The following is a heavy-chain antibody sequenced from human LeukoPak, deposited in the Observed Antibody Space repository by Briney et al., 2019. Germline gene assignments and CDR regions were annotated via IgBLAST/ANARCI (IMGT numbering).Heavy chain of an antibody. D-gene: IGHD3-22*01. CDR3: ARDPLLYYYDSSGYSLFDY. CDR1: GGSISSYY. J-gene: IGHJ4*02. Sequence: SETLSLTCTVSGGSISSYYWSWIRQPAGKGLEWIGRIYTSGSTTYNPSLKSRVTISVDTSKNQFSLKLSSVTAADTAVYYCARDPLLYYYDSSGYSLFDYWGQGTLVTVSS. CDR2: IYTSGST. V-gene: IGHV4-4*07.